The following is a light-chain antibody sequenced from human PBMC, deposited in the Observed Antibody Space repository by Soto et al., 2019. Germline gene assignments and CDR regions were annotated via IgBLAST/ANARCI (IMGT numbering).Light chain of an antibody. CDR1: SSDVGGYNY. Sequence: QSVLTQPASVSGSPGQSITISCTGTSSDVGGYNYVSWYQHHPDKAPKLMIYDVSDRPSGVSNRFSGSKSANTASLTISGLQGEDETDYYCSSYTSSGTRVFGTGTKVTVL. V-gene: IGLV2-14*03. CDR2: DVS. J-gene: IGLJ1*01. CDR3: SSYTSSGTRV.